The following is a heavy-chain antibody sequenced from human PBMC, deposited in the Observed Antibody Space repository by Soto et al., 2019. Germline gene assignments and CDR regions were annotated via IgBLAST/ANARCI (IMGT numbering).Heavy chain of an antibody. CDR3: ARNRLDGYDFDS. D-gene: IGHD5-12*01. V-gene: IGHV4-4*02. J-gene: IGHJ4*02. CDR1: NGSISSSNW. CDR2: VAQNGYV. Sequence: QVQLQESGPGLVKPSGTLSLTCTVSNGSISSSNWWSWVRQSPGKGLEWIGEVAQNGYVGSIPSLTGRLTILLDKPTTRFSLRLSSVTAADAAVYYCARNRLDGYDFDSWGQGILVTVSP.